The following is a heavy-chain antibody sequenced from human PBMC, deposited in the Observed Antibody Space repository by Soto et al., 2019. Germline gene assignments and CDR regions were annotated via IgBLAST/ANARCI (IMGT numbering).Heavy chain of an antibody. D-gene: IGHD4-4*01. Sequence: GGSLRLSCAASGFTFSSYAMSWVRQAPGKGLEWVSAISGSGGSTYYADSVKGRFTISRDNSKNTLYLQMNSLRAEDTAVYYCAKEGDDYSNYADYYYYYGMDVWGQGTTVTVSS. CDR1: GFTFSSYA. CDR3: AKEGDDYSNYADYYYYYGMDV. J-gene: IGHJ6*02. V-gene: IGHV3-23*01. CDR2: ISGSGGST.